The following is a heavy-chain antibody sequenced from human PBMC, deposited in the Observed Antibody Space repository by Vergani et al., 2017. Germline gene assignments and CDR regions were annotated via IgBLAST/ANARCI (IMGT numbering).Heavy chain of an antibody. J-gene: IGHJ5*02. D-gene: IGHD6-19*01. V-gene: IGHV4-38-2*01. CDR3: ARHAQPIALAGSILDSNCLDP. Sequence: QIQLQESGPGLVKASETLSLTCGVSRFSVSSGYHWGWLRPPPGEGLECIGAIYYRGRTDYSPSLKNRVTISMDTSRNQFSLHLRSVTAADPAVYYCARHAQPIALAGSILDSNCLDPGGPGTLVTVSS. CDR1: RFSVSSGYH. CDR2: IYYRGRT.